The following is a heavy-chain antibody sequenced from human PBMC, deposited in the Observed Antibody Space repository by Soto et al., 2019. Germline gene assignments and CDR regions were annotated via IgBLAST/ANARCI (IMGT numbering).Heavy chain of an antibody. Sequence: QVQLVQSGAEVRRPGSSVRVSCKASGGTFSSSTISWVRQAPGQGLEWVGGITPIFGKANYAQKFQGRVTITADESTRTADMELSSMRSEDTALYFCARGWGSDSTTYYYAYWGQGTSVTVSS. D-gene: IGHD3-22*01. V-gene: IGHV1-69*01. CDR2: ITPIFGKA. CDR1: GGTFSSST. J-gene: IGHJ1*01. CDR3: ARGWGSDSTTYYYAY.